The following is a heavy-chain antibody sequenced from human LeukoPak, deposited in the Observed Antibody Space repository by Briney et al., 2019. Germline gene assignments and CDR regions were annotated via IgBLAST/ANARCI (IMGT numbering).Heavy chain of an antibody. Sequence: SETLFLTCTVSGGSISSYYWSWIRQPAGKGLEWIGRIYTSGSTNYNPSLKSRVTMSVDTSKNQFSLKLSPVTAADTAVYYCAREGVVVPAAMDYYYYYYGMDVWGQGTTVTVSS. CDR2: IYTSGST. CDR3: AREGVVVPAAMDYYYYYYGMDV. V-gene: IGHV4-4*07. D-gene: IGHD2-2*01. CDR1: GGSISSYY. J-gene: IGHJ6*02.